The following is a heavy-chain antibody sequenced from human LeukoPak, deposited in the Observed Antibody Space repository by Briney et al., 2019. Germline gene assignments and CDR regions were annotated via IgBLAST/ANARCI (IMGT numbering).Heavy chain of an antibody. D-gene: IGHD6-13*01. Sequence: TGGSPRLSCAASGFTSSNYWMHWVRQAPGKGLVWVSRINSDGSSTTYADSVKGRFTISRDNAKNTLYLQMNNLRAEGTAVYSCARDREIAAGNFFDPWGQGTLVTVSS. CDR3: ARDREIAAGNFFDP. CDR2: INSDGSST. J-gene: IGHJ5*02. CDR1: GFTSSNYW. V-gene: IGHV3-74*01.